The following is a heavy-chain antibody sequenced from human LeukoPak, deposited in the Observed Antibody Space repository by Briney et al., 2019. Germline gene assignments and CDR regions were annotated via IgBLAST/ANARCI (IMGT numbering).Heavy chain of an antibody. J-gene: IGHJ4*02. CDR3: TRGKERFLEWLLWALDY. D-gene: IGHD3-3*01. V-gene: IGHV3-15*01. CDR2: IKSKTDGGTT. Sequence: PGGSLRLSCAASGFSFSNAWMNWVRQAPGKGLEWVGRIKSKTDGGTTDYAAPVKGRFTISRDDSKSIAYLQMNSLKTEDTAVYYCTRGKERFLEWLLWALDYWGQGTLVTVSS. CDR1: GFSFSNAW.